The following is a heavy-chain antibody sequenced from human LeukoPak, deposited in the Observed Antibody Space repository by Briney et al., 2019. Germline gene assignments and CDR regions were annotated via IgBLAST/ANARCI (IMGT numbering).Heavy chain of an antibody. CDR3: ARETPRYDVDY. Sequence: SETLSPTCTVSGGSISNYYWSWIRQPPGKGLEWIGYIYSSGSTNYNPSLKSRVTISVDTSKNQFSLKLSSVTAADTAVYYCARETPRYDVDYWGQGTLVTVSS. V-gene: IGHV4-59*01. D-gene: IGHD3-3*01. CDR1: GGSISNYY. CDR2: IYSSGST. J-gene: IGHJ4*02.